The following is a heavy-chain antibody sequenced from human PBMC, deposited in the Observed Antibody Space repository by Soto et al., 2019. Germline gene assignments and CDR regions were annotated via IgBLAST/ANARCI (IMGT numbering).Heavy chain of an antibody. CDR1: GDTISTGGYT. J-gene: IGHJ4*02. CDR3: ATMGTPATGLYNFDY. CDR2: TYHSGNP. D-gene: IGHD1-7*01. Sequence: SETLSHTCDVSGDTISTGGYTWAWIRQPPGKALEWIGHTYHSGNPYYNPSLKSRVTISVDTSKNQFSLNLSFVTAADTAVYYCATMGTPATGLYNFDYRGQGTLVTVS. V-gene: IGHV4-30-2*05.